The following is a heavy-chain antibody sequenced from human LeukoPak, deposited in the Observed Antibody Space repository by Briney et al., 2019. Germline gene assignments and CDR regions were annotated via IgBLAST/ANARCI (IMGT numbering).Heavy chain of an antibody. J-gene: IGHJ6*03. CDR2: IYTSGST. Sequence: SETLSLTCTVSGGSISSYYWSWIRQPAGKGLEWIGRIYTSGSTNYNPSLKSRVTMSVDTSKNQFSLKLSSVTAADTAVYYCARMLGYSYGIYYYYMDVWGKGTTVTVSS. D-gene: IGHD5-18*01. CDR3: ARMLGYSYGIYYYYMDV. CDR1: GGSISSYY. V-gene: IGHV4-4*07.